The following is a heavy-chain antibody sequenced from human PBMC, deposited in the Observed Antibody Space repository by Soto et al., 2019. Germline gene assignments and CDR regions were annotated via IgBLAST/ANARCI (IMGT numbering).Heavy chain of an antibody. CDR1: GSIFSDYA. CDR2: LSGSGSNT. Sequence: EVQLLESEGGLVQPGRSLRLSCAASGSIFSDYAMSWVRQAPGKGLEWVSALSGSGSNTYYADSVKGRFTISRDNVKNTVSLQMNNLTAEDTAVYYCAKGGVTRSYYYAMDVWGQGTTVTVSS. CDR3: AKGGVTRSYYYAMDV. J-gene: IGHJ6*02. V-gene: IGHV3-23*01.